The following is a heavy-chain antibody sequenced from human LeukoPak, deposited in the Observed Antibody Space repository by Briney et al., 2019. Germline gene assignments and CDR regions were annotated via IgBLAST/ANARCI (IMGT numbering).Heavy chain of an antibody. D-gene: IGHD6-19*01. CDR3: AIPEDSSGLGY. J-gene: IGHJ4*02. V-gene: IGHV5-51*01. CDR2: IYPGDSDT. Sequence: GESLKISCKGSGYSFTSYWSGWVRQMPGKGLEWMGIIYPGDSDTRYSPSFQGQVTISADKSTSTAYLQWSSLKASDTAMYYCAIPEDSSGLGYWGQGTLVTVSS. CDR1: GYSFTSYW.